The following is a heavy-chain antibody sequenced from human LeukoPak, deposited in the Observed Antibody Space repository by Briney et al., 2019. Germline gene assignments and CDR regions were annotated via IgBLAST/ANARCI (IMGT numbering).Heavy chain of an antibody. CDR3: AKPISGGLAVSADWFDP. Sequence: PGGSLRLSCAPSRFAFNFYAMSWVRQAPRKGLQWVSTINANGINTYYADSVRGRFTISRDHSKNTLYLQLNSLKAEATAIYFCAKPISGGLAVSADWFDPWGQGTLVIVSS. CDR2: INANGINT. V-gene: IGHV3-23*01. D-gene: IGHD6-19*01. J-gene: IGHJ5*02. CDR1: RFAFNFYA.